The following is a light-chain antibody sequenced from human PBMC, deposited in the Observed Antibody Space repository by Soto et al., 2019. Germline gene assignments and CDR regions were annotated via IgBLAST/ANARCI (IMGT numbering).Light chain of an antibody. CDR3: SSCTSSSTYV. J-gene: IGLJ1*01. CDR1: SSDVGGYDY. Sequence: QSVLTQPASVSGSPGQSITISCTGTSSDVGGYDYVSWYQQHPGKAPKLMIYEVSNRPSGVSNRFSGSKSGNTASLTISGLQAEDEADYYCSSCTSSSTYVFATGTKVTVL. V-gene: IGLV2-14*01. CDR2: EVS.